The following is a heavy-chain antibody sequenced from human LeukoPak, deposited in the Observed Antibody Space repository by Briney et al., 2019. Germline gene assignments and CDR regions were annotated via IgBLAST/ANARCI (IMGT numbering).Heavy chain of an antibody. D-gene: IGHD6-19*01. J-gene: IGHJ4*02. CDR1: GGSISSSSYY. V-gene: IGHV4-39*07. CDR2: IYYSGST. Sequence: PSETLSLTCTVSGGSISSSSYYWGWIRQPPGKGLEWIGSIYYSGSTYYNPSLKSRVTISVDTSKNQFSLKLSSVTAADTAVYYCARERRHSSGWLDFDYWGQGTLVTVSS. CDR3: ARERRHSSGWLDFDY.